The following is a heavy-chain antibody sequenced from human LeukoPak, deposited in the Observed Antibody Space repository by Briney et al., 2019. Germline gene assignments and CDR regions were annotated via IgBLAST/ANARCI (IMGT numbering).Heavy chain of an antibody. D-gene: IGHD3-10*01. J-gene: IGHJ3*01. Sequence: ASVKVSCKASGGTFSSYAISWVRQAPGQGLEGMGRIMPILGIANYAQKFQSSVTITADKSPRTAYMELRSLRSEDPAVYYCASVLMVRGVMTGLAFDLWGQGTMVTVSS. CDR3: ASVLMVRGVMTGLAFDL. V-gene: IGHV1-69*04. CDR2: IMPILGIA. CDR1: GGTFSSYA.